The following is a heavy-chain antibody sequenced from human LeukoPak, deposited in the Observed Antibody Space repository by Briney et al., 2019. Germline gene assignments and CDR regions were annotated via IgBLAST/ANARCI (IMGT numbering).Heavy chain of an antibody. CDR2: INPNSGGT. CDR1: GYTFTGYY. V-gene: IGHV1-2*02. J-gene: IGHJ6*03. Sequence: ASVKVSCKASGYTFTGYYIHWVRQAPGQGLEWMGWINPNSGGTNYAKKFQGRVTMTRDTSITTAYMELSRLNSDDTAVYYCARGVTGIYYYYYMDVWGTGTTVTVSS. D-gene: IGHD3-10*01. CDR3: ARGVTGIYYYYYMDV.